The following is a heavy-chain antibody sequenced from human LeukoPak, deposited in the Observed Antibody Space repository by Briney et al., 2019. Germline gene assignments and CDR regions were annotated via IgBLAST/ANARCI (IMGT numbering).Heavy chain of an antibody. J-gene: IGHJ3*02. CDR2: INPNSGGT. CDR1: GYTFTGYY. V-gene: IGHV1-2*02. Sequence: ASVKVSCKASGYTFTGYYMHWVRQAPGQGLEWMGWINPNSGGTNYAQKFQGRVTMTRDTSISTAYMELSRLRSDDTAVYYCASAAMITFGESAFDIWGQGTMVTVSS. D-gene: IGHD3-16*01. CDR3: ASAAMITFGESAFDI.